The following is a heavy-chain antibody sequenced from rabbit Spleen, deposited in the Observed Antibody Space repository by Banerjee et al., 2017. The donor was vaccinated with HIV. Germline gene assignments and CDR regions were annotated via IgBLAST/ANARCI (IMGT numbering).Heavy chain of an antibody. CDR2: IYVDNSSA. J-gene: IGHJ4*01. CDR1: GIDFSSSYY. V-gene: IGHV1S45*01. CDR3: ARDGAGGSYFAL. Sequence: QEQLVESGGGLVKPGGTLTLTCTASGIDFSSSYYMCWVRQAPGKGLEWIACIYVDNSSAYYASWAKGRFTISKTSSTTVTLQMTSLTAADTATYFCARDGAGGSYFALWGPGTLVTVS. D-gene: IGHD8-1*01.